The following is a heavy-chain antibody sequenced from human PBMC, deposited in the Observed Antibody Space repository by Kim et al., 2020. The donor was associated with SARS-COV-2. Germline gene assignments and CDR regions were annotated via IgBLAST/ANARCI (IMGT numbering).Heavy chain of an antibody. V-gene: IGHV4-34*01. CDR1: GGSFSGYY. J-gene: IGHJ4*02. CDR3: ARGEYSSSWYGRRYDFDY. CDR2: INHSGST. D-gene: IGHD6-13*01. Sequence: SETLSLTCAVYGGSFSGYYWSWIRQPPGKGLEWIGEINHSGSTNYNPSLKSRVTISVDTSKNQFSLKLSSVTAADTAVYYCARGEYSSSWYGRRYDFDYWGQGTLVTVSS.